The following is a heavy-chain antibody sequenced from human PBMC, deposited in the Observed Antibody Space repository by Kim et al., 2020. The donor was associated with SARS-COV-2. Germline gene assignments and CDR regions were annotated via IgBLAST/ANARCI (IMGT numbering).Heavy chain of an antibody. V-gene: IGHV4-39*01. J-gene: IGHJ4*02. CDR1: GVAITSSSYF. D-gene: IGHD3-22*01. CDR3: ATHVCSGYYPDY. CDR2: IYYSGST. Sequence: SETLSLTCTVSGVAITSSSYFWGCIRQPPGKGLEWIGSIYYSGSTYYNPSLQSRVTISVDTSRNQYSLKLTSVTAADTAVYYCATHVCSGYYPDYWCQGT.